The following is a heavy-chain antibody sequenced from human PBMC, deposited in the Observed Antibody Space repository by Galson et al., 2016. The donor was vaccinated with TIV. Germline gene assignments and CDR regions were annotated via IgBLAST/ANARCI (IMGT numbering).Heavy chain of an antibody. Sequence: SLRLSCAVSGLTFTEYYMNWIRRTPGKGLEWVSYISNGGSNTYYADFVKGRFTVSRDNAKSSLYLQMNSLRAEDTGVYYCARAVTMRVADYYYGMDVWGQGTTVTVAS. CDR1: GLTFTEYY. CDR3: ARAVTMRVADYYYGMDV. V-gene: IGHV3-11*04. CDR2: ISNGGSNT. D-gene: IGHD3-3*01. J-gene: IGHJ6*02.